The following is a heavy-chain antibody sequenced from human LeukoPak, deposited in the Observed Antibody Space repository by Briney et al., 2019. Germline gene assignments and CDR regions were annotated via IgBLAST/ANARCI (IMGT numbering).Heavy chain of an antibody. J-gene: IGHJ4*02. CDR1: GDSFSSSYYY. D-gene: IGHD2-21*02. CDR2: TYFSGST. Sequence: SETLPLTCNVSGDSFSSSYYYWAWIRQSPGKGLEWIGNTYFSGSTHYNPSLKSRVTISLDTSKNQFSLKVTSVTAADTAVYYCAREGGGDSGTNDYWGQGTLVTVSS. CDR3: AREGGGDSGTNDY. V-gene: IGHV4-39*07.